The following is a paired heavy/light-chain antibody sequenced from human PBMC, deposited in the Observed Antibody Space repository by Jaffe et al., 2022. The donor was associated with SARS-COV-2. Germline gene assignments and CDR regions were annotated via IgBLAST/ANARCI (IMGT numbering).Light chain of an antibody. CDR3: QQYGRSPRT. J-gene: IGKJ1*01. Sequence: EIVLTQSPGTLSLSPGERATLSCRASQSVSSRFLAWYQQKPGQAPRLLIYGASTRATGIPDRFSGSGSGTDFTLTISRLEPEDFAVYYCQQYGRSPRTFGQGTKVEIK. V-gene: IGKV3-20*01. CDR2: GAS. CDR1: QSVSSRF.
Heavy chain of an antibody. J-gene: IGHJ4*02. V-gene: IGHV3-33*01. D-gene: IGHD2-15*01. CDR3: ARDQGYADN. CDR1: GFTFSNYG. CDR2: IWFDGSNE. Sequence: QVQVVESGGGVVQPGRSLRLSCVASGFTFSNYGMHWVRQAPGKGLEWVAVIWFDGSNEDYADSVKGRFTISRDNSKNTMYLQMNSLRAEDTAVYYCARDQGYADNWGQGTLVTVSS.